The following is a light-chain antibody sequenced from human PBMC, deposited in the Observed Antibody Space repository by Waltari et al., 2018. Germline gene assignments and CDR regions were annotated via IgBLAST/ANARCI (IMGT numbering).Light chain of an antibody. CDR3: NARDSSGNHVV. Sequence: SSELTQDPAVSVALGQTVRITCQGDSLRSYYASWYQQKPGQAPVLVLYGKNNRPSGIPDRFSGSSSGNTASLTITGAQAEDEADYYGNARDSSGNHVVFGGGTKLTVL. J-gene: IGLJ2*01. V-gene: IGLV3-19*01. CDR2: GKN. CDR1: SLRSYY.